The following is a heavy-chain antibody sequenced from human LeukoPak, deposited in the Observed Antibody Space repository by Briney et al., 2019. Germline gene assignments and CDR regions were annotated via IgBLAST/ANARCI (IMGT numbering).Heavy chain of an antibody. J-gene: IGHJ4*02. D-gene: IGHD6-13*01. CDR2: ISYDGSNK. CDR1: GFTFSSYA. Sequence: GGSLRLSRAASGFTFSSYAMHWVRQAPGKGLEWVAVISYDGSNKYYADSVKGRFTISRDNSKNTLYLQMNSLRAEDTAVYYCAKEAIAAVYYFDYWGQGTLVTVSS. V-gene: IGHV3-30-3*02. CDR3: AKEAIAAVYYFDY.